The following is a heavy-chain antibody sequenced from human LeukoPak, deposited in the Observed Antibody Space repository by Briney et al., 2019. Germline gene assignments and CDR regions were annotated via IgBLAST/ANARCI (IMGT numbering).Heavy chain of an antibody. D-gene: IGHD2-2*02. J-gene: IGHJ4*02. Sequence: GGSLRLSCAASGFTFSSYAMHWVRQAPGKGLEWVAVISCDGSNKYYADSVKGRFTISRDNSKNTLYLQMNSLRAEDTAVYYCARDRTRWDIVVVPAAIFDYWGQGTLVTVSS. CDR3: ARDRTRWDIVVVPAAIFDY. CDR2: ISCDGSNK. V-gene: IGHV3-30-3*01. CDR1: GFTFSSYA.